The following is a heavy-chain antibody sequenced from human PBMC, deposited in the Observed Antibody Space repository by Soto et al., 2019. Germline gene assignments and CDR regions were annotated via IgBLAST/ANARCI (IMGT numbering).Heavy chain of an antibody. CDR3: AKWDLGELLVGGVDV. Sequence: EVRLVESGGGIVEPGGSLRLSCLTSGFVFDDYAIHWVRQSPRRGLEWVTGISWNSAKIGYADSVKGRFTISRDSAKKSVYLEMTNLRPEDTALYYCAKWDLGELLVGGVDVW. J-gene: IGHJ6*01. V-gene: IGHV3-9*01. CDR2: ISWNSAKI. CDR1: GFVFDDYA. D-gene: IGHD3-16*01.